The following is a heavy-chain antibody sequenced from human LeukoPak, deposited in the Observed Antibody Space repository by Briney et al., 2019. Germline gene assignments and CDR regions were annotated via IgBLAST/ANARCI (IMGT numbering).Heavy chain of an antibody. CDR2: ISDSGGYT. V-gene: IGHV3-23*01. Sequence: GGSLRLSCAASGFSFSTHAMAWVRQAPGKGLEWVSAISDSGGYTYSADSVKGRFTISRDNSKNTVYLQMNSLRVEDTAVYYCVKFRGATDHYYYYMDVWGKGTTVTVSS. J-gene: IGHJ6*03. CDR3: VKFRGATDHYYYYMDV. CDR1: GFSFSTHA. D-gene: IGHD1-26*01.